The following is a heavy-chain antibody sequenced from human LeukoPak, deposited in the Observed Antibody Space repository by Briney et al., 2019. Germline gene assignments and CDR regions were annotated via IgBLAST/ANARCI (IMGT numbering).Heavy chain of an antibody. V-gene: IGHV1-69*04. CDR1: GGTFSSYA. Sequence: SVKVSRKASGGTFSSYAISWVRQAPGQGLEWMGRIIPILGIANYAQKFQGRVTITADKSTSTAYMELSSLRSEDTAVYYCARSVQGPYYGSGSYYYKHYWGQGTLVTVSS. D-gene: IGHD3-10*01. CDR2: IIPILGIA. J-gene: IGHJ4*02. CDR3: ARSVQGPYYGSGSYYYKHY.